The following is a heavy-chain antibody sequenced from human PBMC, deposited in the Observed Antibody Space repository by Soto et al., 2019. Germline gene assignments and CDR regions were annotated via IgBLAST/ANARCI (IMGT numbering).Heavy chain of an antibody. CDR3: TKRFDGFGSFED. D-gene: IGHD3-10*01. V-gene: IGHV4-4*02. CDR2: IYHSGST. CDR1: GASISNNRW. J-gene: IGHJ1*01. Sequence: ETLSLPFTVSGASISNNRWWAWVRLPPGKGLEWIGEIYHSGSTDSKPSLKSRVTISVDKSRNQFSLELTSVSAADTALYYCTKRFDGFGSFEDWGQGTLVTVSS.